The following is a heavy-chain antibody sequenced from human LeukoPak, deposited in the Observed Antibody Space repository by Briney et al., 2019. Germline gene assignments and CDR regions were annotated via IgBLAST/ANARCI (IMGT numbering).Heavy chain of an antibody. J-gene: IGHJ3*02. CDR3: ARHLYSSSSRAFDI. CDR1: GGSISSSSYY. D-gene: IGHD6-13*01. V-gene: IGHV4-39*01. CDR2: IYYSGST. Sequence: SETLSLTCTVSGGSISSSSYYWGWIRQPPGKGLEWIGSIYYSGSTYYNPSLKSRVTISVDTSRNQFSLKLSSVTAADTAVYYCARHLYSSSSRAFDIWGQGTMVTVSS.